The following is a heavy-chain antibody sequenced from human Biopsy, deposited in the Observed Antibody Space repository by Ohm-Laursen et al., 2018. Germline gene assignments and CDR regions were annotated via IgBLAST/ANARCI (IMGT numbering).Heavy chain of an antibody. CDR2: IIVVSGLV. CDR3: ATPFQYYDSWGGYPPFDH. J-gene: IGHJ4*02. Sequence: SSVKVSCKASGGTFSNYAISWVRQAPGEGVEWMGGIIVVSGLVNYAPKFQGRASITADKSTTTAYMELSNLKSEDTAVYYCATPFQYYDSWGGYPPFDHWGQGTLVTVSS. CDR1: GGTFSNYA. D-gene: IGHD3-3*01. V-gene: IGHV1-69*17.